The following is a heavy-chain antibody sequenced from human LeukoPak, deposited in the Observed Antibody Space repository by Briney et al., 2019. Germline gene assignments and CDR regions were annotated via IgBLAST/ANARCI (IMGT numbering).Heavy chain of an antibody. Sequence: SVKVSCKASGGTFSSYAISCVRQAPGQGLEWMGRIIPIFGIANYAQKFQGRVTITADKSTSTAYMALSSLRSEDAAVYYCASDFALGSYCSGGSCYSNSVWFDPWGQRTLVTVSS. V-gene: IGHV1-69*04. CDR3: ASDFALGSYCSGGSCYSNSVWFDP. CDR2: IIPIFGIA. CDR1: GGTFSSYA. D-gene: IGHD2-15*01. J-gene: IGHJ5*02.